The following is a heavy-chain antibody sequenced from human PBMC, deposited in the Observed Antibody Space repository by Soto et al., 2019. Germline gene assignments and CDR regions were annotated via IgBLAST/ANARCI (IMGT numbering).Heavy chain of an antibody. CDR1: GGTFSSYA. CDR2: IIPIFGTA. J-gene: IGHJ6*02. Sequence: QVQLVQSGAEVKKPGSSVKVSCKASGGTFSSYAISWERQAPGQGLEWMGGIIPIFGTANYAQKFQGRVTITADESTSTAYMELSSLRSEDTAVYYCATDYYDSSTLSYYYGMDVWGQGTTVTVSS. V-gene: IGHV1-69*01. CDR3: ATDYYDSSTLSYYYGMDV. D-gene: IGHD3-22*01.